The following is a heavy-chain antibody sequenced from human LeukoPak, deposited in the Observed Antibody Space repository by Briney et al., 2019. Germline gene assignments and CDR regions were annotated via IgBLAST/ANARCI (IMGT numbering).Heavy chain of an antibody. V-gene: IGHV4-59*01. D-gene: IGHD2-15*01. J-gene: IGHJ4*02. CDR3: ARIYCSGGSCYSFFDY. CDR1: DGSISSYY. Sequence: SETLSLTCTVSDGSISSYYWSWIRQPPGKGLECIGYIYYSGRTNYNPSLKSRVTISLDTSKNQFSLKLSSVTAADTAVYCCARIYCSGGSCYSFFDYWGQGTLVTVSS. CDR2: IYYSGRT.